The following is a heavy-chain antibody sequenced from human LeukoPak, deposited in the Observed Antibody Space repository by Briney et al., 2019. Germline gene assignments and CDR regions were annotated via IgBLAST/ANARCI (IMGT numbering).Heavy chain of an antibody. CDR1: GGSISSSNYY. CDR3: ARRALFGGVISWFDY. V-gene: IGHV4-39*07. D-gene: IGHD3-16*02. J-gene: IGHJ4*02. CDR2: IYHSGST. Sequence: SETLSLTCTVSGGSISSSNYYWGWIRQPPGKGLEWIGEIYHSGSTNYNPSLKSRVTISVDTSKNQFSLKLSSVTAADTAVYYCARRALFGGVISWFDYWGQGTLVTVSS.